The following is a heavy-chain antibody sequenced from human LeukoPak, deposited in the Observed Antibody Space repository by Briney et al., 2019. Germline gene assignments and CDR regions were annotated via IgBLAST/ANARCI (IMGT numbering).Heavy chain of an antibody. J-gene: IGHJ4*02. D-gene: IGHD6-13*01. Sequence: GGSLRLSRAASGFTFSSYAMSWVRQAPGKGLQWVSGISGSGGSTFYADSVKGRFTISRDNSKNTLYLQMNYLRAEDTAVYYCAKDPPYSSSWYAFGDYWGQGTLVTVSS. CDR1: GFTFSSYA. V-gene: IGHV3-23*01. CDR3: AKDPPYSSSWYAFGDY. CDR2: ISGSGGST.